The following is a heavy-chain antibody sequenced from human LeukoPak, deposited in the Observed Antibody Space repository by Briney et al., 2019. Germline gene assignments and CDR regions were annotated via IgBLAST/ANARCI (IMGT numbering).Heavy chain of an antibody. D-gene: IGHD3-16*01. J-gene: IGHJ4*02. CDR1: GFTFSSHA. V-gene: IGHV3-23*01. CDR3: ARAHYDYVWGSRGYFDY. Sequence: GGSLRLSCAASGFTFSSHAMSWVRQAPGKGLEWVSAISGSGGSTYYADSVKGRFTISRDKSKNTLYLQMNSLRAEDTAVYYCARAHYDYVWGSRGYFDYWGQGTLVTVSS. CDR2: ISGSGGST.